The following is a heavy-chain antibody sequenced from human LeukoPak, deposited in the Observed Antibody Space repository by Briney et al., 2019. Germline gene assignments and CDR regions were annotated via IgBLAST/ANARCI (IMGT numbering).Heavy chain of an antibody. CDR1: GFTLSSYW. CDR3: GRMEIGLVRD. CDR2: IKQDGSEK. V-gene: IGHV3-7*01. D-gene: IGHD1-1*01. Sequence: GGSLRLSCSASGFTLSSYWMSWVRQAPGKGLEWVANIKQDGSEKYYVDSVKGRFTISRDNAKNSLSLQMNSLRAEDTAVYYCGRMEIGLVRDGGQGPLVTVSS. J-gene: IGHJ4*02.